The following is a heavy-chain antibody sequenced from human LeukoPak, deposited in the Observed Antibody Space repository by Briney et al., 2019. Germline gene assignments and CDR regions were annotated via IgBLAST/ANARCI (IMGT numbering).Heavy chain of an antibody. CDR3: ARDKVDTDVPKIDY. V-gene: IGHV1-18*01. J-gene: IGHJ4*02. Sequence: GASVKVPCKASGYTFTSYGISWVRQAPGQGLEWMGWISAYNGNTNYAQKLQGRVTMTTDTSTSTAYMELRSLRSDDTAVYYCARDKVDTDVPKIDYWGQGTLVTVSS. D-gene: IGHD5-18*01. CDR2: ISAYNGNT. CDR1: GYTFTSYG.